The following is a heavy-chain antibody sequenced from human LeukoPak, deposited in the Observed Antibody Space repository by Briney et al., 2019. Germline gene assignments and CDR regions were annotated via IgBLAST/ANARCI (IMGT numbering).Heavy chain of an antibody. CDR3: ARVYVDTAMDYFDY. D-gene: IGHD5-18*01. CDR2: IYSGGST. CDR1: GFTVSSNY. J-gene: IGHJ4*02. V-gene: IGHV3-53*01. Sequence: GGSLRLSCAASGFTVSSNYMSWVRQAPGKGLEWVSVIYSGGSTYYADSVKGRFTISRDNSKNTLYLQMYSLRAEDTAVYNCARVYVDTAMDYFDYWGQGTLVTVSS.